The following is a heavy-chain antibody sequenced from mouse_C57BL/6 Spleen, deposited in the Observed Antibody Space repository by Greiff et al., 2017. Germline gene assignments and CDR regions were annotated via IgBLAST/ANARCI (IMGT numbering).Heavy chain of an antibody. V-gene: IGHV3-6*01. CDR3: ARADGSFDY. J-gene: IGHJ2*01. CDR1: GYSITSGYY. Sequence: EVKVEESGPGLVKPSQSLSLTCSVTGYSITSGYYWNWIRQFPGNKLEWMGYISYDGSNNYNPSLKNRISITRDTSKNQFFLKLNSVTTEDTATYYCARADGSFDYWGQGTTLTVSS. CDR2: ISYDGSN.